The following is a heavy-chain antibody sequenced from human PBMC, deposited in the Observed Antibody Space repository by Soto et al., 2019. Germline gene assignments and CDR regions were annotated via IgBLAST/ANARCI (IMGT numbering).Heavy chain of an antibody. J-gene: IGHJ4*02. D-gene: IGHD2-2*01. V-gene: IGHV3-23*01. CDR3: AKSKGGTSTWPED. Sequence: GGSLRLSCAASGFTFTTYSMTWVRQAPGAGLKWVSTISSGGSTFYAESVRGRFTISRDNSKNTLYLQLNSLKTDDTAVYFCAKSKGGTSTWPEDWGQGSLVTVSS. CDR2: ISSGGST. CDR1: GFTFTTYS.